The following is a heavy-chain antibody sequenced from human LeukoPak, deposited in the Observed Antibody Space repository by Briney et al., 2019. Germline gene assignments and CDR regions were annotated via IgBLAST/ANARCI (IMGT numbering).Heavy chain of an antibody. CDR1: GFTFSSHW. CDR3: VRSGSC. V-gene: IGHV3-7*05. J-gene: IGHJ4*02. CDR2: IKEDGSEK. Sequence: GGSLRLSCAASGFTFSSHWMNWVRQAPGKGLEWVANIKEDGSEKYYVDSVKGRFTISRDNAKNSLCLQMNSLRAEDTAIYYCVRSGSCWGQGTLVTVSP. D-gene: IGHD1-26*01.